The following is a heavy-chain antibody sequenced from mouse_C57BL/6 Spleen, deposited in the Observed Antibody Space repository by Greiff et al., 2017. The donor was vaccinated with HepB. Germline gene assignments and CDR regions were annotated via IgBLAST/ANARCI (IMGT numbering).Heavy chain of an antibody. V-gene: IGHV1-64*01. CDR1: GYTFTSYW. Sequence: VQLQQPGAELVKPGASVKLSCKASGYTFTSYWMHWVKQRPGQGLEWIGMIHPNSGSTNYNEKFKSKATLTVDKSSSTAYMQLSSLTSEDSAVYYCARGGYYYGSGYDYYAMDYWGQGTSVTVSS. D-gene: IGHD1-1*01. CDR2: IHPNSGST. CDR3: ARGGYYYGSGYDYYAMDY. J-gene: IGHJ4*01.